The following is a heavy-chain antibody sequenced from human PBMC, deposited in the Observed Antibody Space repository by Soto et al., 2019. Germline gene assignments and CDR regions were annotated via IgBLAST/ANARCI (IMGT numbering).Heavy chain of an antibody. CDR1: GYTFTSYG. D-gene: IGHD3-16*01. CDR3: ARDRGRYALDY. CDR2: ISAYNGNT. J-gene: IGHJ4*02. Sequence: QVQLVQSGAEVKKPAASVKVSCKASGYTFTSYGIIWVRQAPGQGLEWMGWISAYNGNTHYAQKLQGRDTMTTGTTSSTAYMELRSLRSVDTVVYYCARDRGRYALDYWGQGTLVTVSS. V-gene: IGHV1-18*01.